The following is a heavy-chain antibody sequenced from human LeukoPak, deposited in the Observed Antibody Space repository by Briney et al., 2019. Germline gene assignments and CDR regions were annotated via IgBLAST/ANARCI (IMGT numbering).Heavy chain of an antibody. Sequence: PSETLSLTCAVYGGSFSGYYWYWMRQPPGKGLEWIASGDYSGGTYYNPSLESRVAISADMSKNQISLKLSSVTAADTAVYYCARERGEEYSSGWYKRNYFDNWGQGTRVTVSS. CDR2: GDYSGGT. CDR1: GGSFSGYY. CDR3: ARERGEEYSSGWYKRNYFDN. J-gene: IGHJ4*02. D-gene: IGHD6-19*01. V-gene: IGHV4-34*01.